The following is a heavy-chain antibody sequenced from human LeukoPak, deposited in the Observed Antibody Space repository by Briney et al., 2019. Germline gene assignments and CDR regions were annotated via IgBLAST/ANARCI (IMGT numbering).Heavy chain of an antibody. CDR2: IYYSGST. V-gene: IGHV4-31*03. CDR1: GGSISSGGYY. Sequence: SETPSLTCTVSGGSISSGGYYWSWIRQHPGKGLEWIGYIYYSGSTYYNPSLKSRVTISVDTSKNQFSLKLSSVTAADTAVYYCARDRYYDSSGYYGFDYWGQGTLVTVSS. D-gene: IGHD3-22*01. CDR3: ARDRYYDSSGYYGFDY. J-gene: IGHJ4*02.